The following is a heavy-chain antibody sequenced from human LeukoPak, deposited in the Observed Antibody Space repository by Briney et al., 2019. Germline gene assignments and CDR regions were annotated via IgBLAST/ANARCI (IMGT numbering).Heavy chain of an antibody. J-gene: IGHJ5*02. CDR1: GGSLSSYY. CDR2: IYTSGST. D-gene: IGHD6-13*01. V-gene: IGHV4-4*07. CDR3: ARVGSSSWVGYNWFDP. Sequence: SETLSLTCTDSGGSLSSYYWSWIRQPAGKGLEWIGRIYTSGSTNYNPSLKSRVTMSVDTSKNQFSLKLSSVTAADTAVYYCARVGSSSWVGYNWFDPWGQGTLVTVSS.